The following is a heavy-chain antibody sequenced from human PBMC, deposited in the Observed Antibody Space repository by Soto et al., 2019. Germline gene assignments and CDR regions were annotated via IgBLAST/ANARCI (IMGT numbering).Heavy chain of an antibody. J-gene: IGHJ3*02. CDR2: TYHSGNP. V-gene: IGHV4-30-2*01. CDR1: GDTSSTGGYT. CDR3: ARAMIHYYDRSGYYHPDAFDI. Sequence: PSETLSLTCAVSGDTSSTGGYTWAWIRPPPGKALEWIGHTYHSGNPYYNPSLKSRVIISVDRSKNPFSQKVRSGSAAHTAVYYCARAMIHYYDRSGYYHPDAFDISAQGTMVTGS. D-gene: IGHD3-22*01.